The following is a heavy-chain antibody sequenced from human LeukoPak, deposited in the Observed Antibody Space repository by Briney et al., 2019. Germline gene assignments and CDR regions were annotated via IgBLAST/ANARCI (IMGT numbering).Heavy chain of an antibody. V-gene: IGHV4-38-2*01. CDR3: ASAYSRTPGDYYFDS. D-gene: IGHD4-11*01. CDR1: GFFISSGYY. J-gene: IGHJ4*02. Sequence: SETLSLTCAVSGFFISSGYYWGWIRQPPGKGLEWIASIYRNGNTFYNPSLQSRVTISVDTSRNQISLQLGSATAADTAVYYCASAYSRTPGDYYFDSWGQGTVVTVSS. CDR2: IYRNGNT.